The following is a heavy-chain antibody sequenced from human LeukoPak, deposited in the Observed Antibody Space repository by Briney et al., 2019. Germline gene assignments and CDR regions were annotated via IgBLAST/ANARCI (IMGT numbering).Heavy chain of an antibody. Sequence: GGSLRLSCAASGFTFSSYSMNWVRQAPGKGLEWVSVISGSGGSTYYADSVKGRFTISRDNSKNTLYLQMNSLRAEDTAVYYCAPRIVGATVVDLWGRGTLVTVSS. CDR3: APRIVGATVVDL. CDR2: ISGSGGST. V-gene: IGHV3-23*01. CDR1: GFTFSSYS. D-gene: IGHD1-26*01. J-gene: IGHJ2*01.